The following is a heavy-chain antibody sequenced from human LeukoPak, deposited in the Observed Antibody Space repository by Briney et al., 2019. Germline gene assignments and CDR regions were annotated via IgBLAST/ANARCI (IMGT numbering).Heavy chain of an antibody. CDR1: GGSISSYY. CDR3: ARDLTMVVATIFDY. D-gene: IGHD5-12*01. CDR2: IYCSGST. Sequence: PSETLSLTCTVSGGSISSYYWSWIRQPPGKGLEWIGYIYCSGSTNYNPSLKSRVAMSVDTSKNQFSLKLSSVTAADTAVYYCARDLTMVVATIFDYWGQGTLVTVSS. V-gene: IGHV4-59*12. J-gene: IGHJ4*02.